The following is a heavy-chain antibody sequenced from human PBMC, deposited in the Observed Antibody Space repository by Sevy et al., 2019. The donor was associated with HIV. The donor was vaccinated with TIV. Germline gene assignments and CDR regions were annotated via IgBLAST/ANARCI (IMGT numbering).Heavy chain of an antibody. J-gene: IGHJ4*02. CDR2: INSGGGST. V-gene: IGHV3-23*01. Sequence: GGSRRLSCAASGFTFTEVVMSWVRQAPGKGLEWVSTINSGGGSTYYADSVKGRFTISRDNSQNTLDLPMNSLRAEDTAVYYCAKDVVGGYYDSSGYSDHWGQGTLVTASS. CDR3: AKDVVGGYYDSSGYSDH. CDR1: GFTFTEVV. D-gene: IGHD3-22*01.